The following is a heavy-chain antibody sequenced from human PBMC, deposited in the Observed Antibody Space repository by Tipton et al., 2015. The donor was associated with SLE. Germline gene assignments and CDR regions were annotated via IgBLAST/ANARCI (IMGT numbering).Heavy chain of an antibody. CDR3: ARALEAAAPPDC. CDR2: LNHSGST. J-gene: IGHJ4*02. Sequence: TLSLTCAVYGGSFSGYYWSWIRQPPGKGLEWIGELNHSGSTNYNPSLKSRVTISVDTSKNQFSLKLSSVTAADTAVYYCARALEAAAPPDCWGQGTLVTVSS. V-gene: IGHV4-34*01. CDR1: GGSFSGYY. D-gene: IGHD6-13*01.